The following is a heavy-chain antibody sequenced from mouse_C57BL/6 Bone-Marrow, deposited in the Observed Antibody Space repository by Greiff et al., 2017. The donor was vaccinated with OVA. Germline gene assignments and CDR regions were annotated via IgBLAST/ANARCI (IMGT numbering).Heavy chain of an antibody. J-gene: IGHJ4*01. V-gene: IGHV1-80*01. CDR3: ARSSKGYAMDY. D-gene: IGHD2-10*02. Sequence: VKLMESGAELVKPGASVKISCKASGYAFSSYWMNWVKQRPGKGLEWIGQIYPGDGDTNYNGKFKGKATLTADKSSSTAYMQLSSLTSEDSAVYFCARSSKGYAMDYWGQGTSVTVSS. CDR2: IYPGDGDT. CDR1: GYAFSSYW.